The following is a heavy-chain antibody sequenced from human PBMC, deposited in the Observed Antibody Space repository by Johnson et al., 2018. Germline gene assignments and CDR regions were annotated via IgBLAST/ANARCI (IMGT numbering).Heavy chain of an antibody. CDR3: ARPHYTFHPAEDFDI. CDR1: GFTFSSYG. D-gene: IGHD4-11*01. V-gene: IGHV3-74*02. CDR2: VNSDGSST. Sequence: VQLVESGGGVVQPGRSLRLSCAASGFTFSSYGMHWVRQAPGKGLEWVSRVNSDGSSTTYADSVKGRFTISRDNAKNTLYLQMNSLRAEDTAVYYCARPHYTFHPAEDFDIWGQGTMVTVSS. J-gene: IGHJ3*02.